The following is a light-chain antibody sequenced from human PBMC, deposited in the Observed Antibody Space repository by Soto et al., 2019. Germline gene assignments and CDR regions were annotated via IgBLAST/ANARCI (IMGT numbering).Light chain of an antibody. J-gene: IGKJ3*01. CDR3: QQLNSI. Sequence: EIVMTQSPATLSVPPGERATLSCRASQSVSTNFAWYQQRPGQAPRLLFYGASIRATAVPARFTASGSGTEFTLTISSLQSEDFATYYCQQLNSIFGPGTKVDIK. CDR2: GAS. V-gene: IGKV3-15*01. CDR1: QSVSTN.